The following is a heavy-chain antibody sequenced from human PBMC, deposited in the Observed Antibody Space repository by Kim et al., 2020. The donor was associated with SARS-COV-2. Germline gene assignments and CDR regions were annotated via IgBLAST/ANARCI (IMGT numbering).Heavy chain of an antibody. CDR3: ARALDTAMVEIGY. D-gene: IGHD5-18*01. J-gene: IGHJ4*02. V-gene: IGHV4-59*01. Sequence: SNPTLKSRVTISVDTSKNQFSLKLSSVTAADTAVYYCARALDTAMVEIGYWGQGTLVTVSS.